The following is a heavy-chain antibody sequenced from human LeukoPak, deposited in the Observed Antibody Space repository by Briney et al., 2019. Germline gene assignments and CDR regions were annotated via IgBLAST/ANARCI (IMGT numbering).Heavy chain of an antibody. J-gene: IGHJ5*02. Sequence: GGSLRLSCTASGFRFSGHWIHWVRQPPGMGLVWVSRINERGTDSMYAESVKGRFTISRGNAKNTVYLQMNSLRAEDTAVYYCARGGYSGYDFWSDYHRNWFDPWGQGTLVTVSS. V-gene: IGHV3-74*03. CDR1: GFRFSGHW. CDR3: ARGGYSGYDFWSDYHRNWFDP. D-gene: IGHD3-3*01. CDR2: INERGTDS.